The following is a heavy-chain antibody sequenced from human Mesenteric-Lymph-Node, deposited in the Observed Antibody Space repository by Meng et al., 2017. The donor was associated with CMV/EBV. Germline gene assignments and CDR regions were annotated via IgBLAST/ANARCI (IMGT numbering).Heavy chain of an antibody. CDR2: IWYDGSNK. J-gene: IGHJ3*02. D-gene: IGHD5-24*01. CDR3: AKAFRDGYIRDAFDI. V-gene: IGHV3-33*06. Sequence: GGSLRLSCAAAGFIFSSYAMSWFRQAPGKGLEWVAVIWYDGSNKYYADSVKGRFTISRDNSKNTLYLQMNSLRAEDTDVYYCAKAFRDGYIRDAFDIWGQGTMVTVSS. CDR1: GFIFSSYA.